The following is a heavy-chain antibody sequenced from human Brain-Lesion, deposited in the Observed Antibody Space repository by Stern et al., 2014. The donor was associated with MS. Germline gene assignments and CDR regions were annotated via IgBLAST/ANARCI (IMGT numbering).Heavy chain of an antibody. CDR1: GYIFTGYY. CDR2: INPNTGGT. CDR3: ARDQRGITIFGVVTDYYYLGMDV. V-gene: IGHV1-2*02. Sequence: VQLVQSGAEVKKPGASVKVSCKTSGYIFTGYYIHWVRQAPGQGLAWMAWINPNTGGTTYAQKFQGRVTMSRDTSISTAYVELSSLTSDDTAVYYCARDQRGITIFGVVTDYYYLGMDVWGQGTTVTVSS. D-gene: IGHD3-3*01. J-gene: IGHJ6*02.